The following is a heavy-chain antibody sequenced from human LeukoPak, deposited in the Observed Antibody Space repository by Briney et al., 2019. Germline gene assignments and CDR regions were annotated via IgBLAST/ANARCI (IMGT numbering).Heavy chain of an antibody. J-gene: IGHJ4*02. D-gene: IGHD3-10*01. CDR1: GGSFSSYY. CDR3: ARNYNYGRYFFDS. CDR2: INRGGST. Sequence: SETLSLSCAVYGGSFSSYYLNWIRQPPGKGLEWIGEINRGGSTNYNPSLKSRITISVDTSKNQFSLKLTSVTAADTAVYYCARNYNYGRYFFDSWGQGILVTVSS. V-gene: IGHV4-34*01.